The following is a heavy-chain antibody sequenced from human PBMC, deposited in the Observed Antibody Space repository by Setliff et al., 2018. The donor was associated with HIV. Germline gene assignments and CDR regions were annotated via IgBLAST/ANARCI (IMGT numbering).Heavy chain of an antibody. V-gene: IGHV4-38-2*01. J-gene: IGHJ5*01. CDR1: GYSISSSGYY. Sequence: PSETLSLTCAVSGYSISSSGYYWGWIRQPPGKGLEWIGSIYHSGSTYYNPSLKSRVTISVDTSKNQFSLKLTSVTAADTAVYYGASDQGRPTGSWWDQASSWYLDSWGQGVLVTVSS. D-gene: IGHD1-26*01. CDR2: IYHSGST. CDR3: ASDQGRPTGSWWDQASSWYLDS.